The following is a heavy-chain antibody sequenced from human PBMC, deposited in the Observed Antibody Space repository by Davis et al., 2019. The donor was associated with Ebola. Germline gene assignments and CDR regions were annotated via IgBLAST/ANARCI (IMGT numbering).Heavy chain of an antibody. CDR1: GFTFGDYT. D-gene: IGHD6-13*01. Sequence: PGGSLTLSCTASGFTFGDYTLTWFRQAPGKGLEWVGFIRSQAYGGTTEYAASVKGRFTISRHDSKSIAYLQMNSLKTEDTAVYYCARDLHKWYSSSFLTFDIWGQGTMVTVSS. J-gene: IGHJ3*02. CDR2: IRSQAYGGTT. CDR3: ARDLHKWYSSSFLTFDI. V-gene: IGHV3-49*03.